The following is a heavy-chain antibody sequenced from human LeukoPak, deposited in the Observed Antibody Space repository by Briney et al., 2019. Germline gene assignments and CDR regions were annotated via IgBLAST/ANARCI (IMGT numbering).Heavy chain of an antibody. CDR2: IYYSGSA. J-gene: IGHJ4*02. D-gene: IGHD6-13*01. V-gene: IGHV4-59*01. CDR3: ARGSSWFDY. Sequence: PSETLSLTCTVSGGSINNYYWNWIRQPPGKGLEWIGYIYYSGSASYNPSLKSRVTISVDTSKSQFSLKLSSVTAADTAVYYCARGSSWFDYWGQGTLVTVSS. CDR1: GGSINNYY.